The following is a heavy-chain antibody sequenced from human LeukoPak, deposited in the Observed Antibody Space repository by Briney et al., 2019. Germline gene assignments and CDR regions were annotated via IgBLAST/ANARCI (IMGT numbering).Heavy chain of an antibody. J-gene: IGHJ4*02. CDR2: ISSSSSYI. CDR3: ARDWGLGYCTNGVCYPSGPFDY. V-gene: IGHV3-21*01. CDR1: GFTFSSYS. Sequence: GGSLRLSCAASGFTFSSYSMNWVRQAPGKGLEWVSSISSSSSYIYYADSVKGRFTISRDNAKNSLYLQMNSLRAEDTAVYYCARDWGLGYCTNGVCYPSGPFDYWGQGTLVTVPS. D-gene: IGHD2-8*01.